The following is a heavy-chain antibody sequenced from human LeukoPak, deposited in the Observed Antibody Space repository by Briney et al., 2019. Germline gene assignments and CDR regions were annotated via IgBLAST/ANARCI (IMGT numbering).Heavy chain of an antibody. CDR2: IIPIFGTA. CDR3: ARGGITMVRGVIITYNWFDP. D-gene: IGHD3-10*01. Sequence: ASVKVSCKASGGTFSSYAISWVRQAPGQGLEWMGRIIPIFGTANYAQKFQGRVTITADKSTSTAYMELSSLRSEDTAVYYCARGGITMVRGVIITYNWFDPWGQGTLVTVSS. CDR1: GGTFSSYA. J-gene: IGHJ5*02. V-gene: IGHV1-69*06.